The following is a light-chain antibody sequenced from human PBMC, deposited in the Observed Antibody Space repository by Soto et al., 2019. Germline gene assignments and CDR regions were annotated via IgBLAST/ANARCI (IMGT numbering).Light chain of an antibody. CDR2: GAS. Sequence: EIVLTQSPGTLSLSPGERATLSCRASQSVSSSYLAWYQQKPGQAPRLLIYGASSRATGIPDMFSGSGSGTDFTLTISRLEPEDFAVYYCQQYGSSPPRTFGQGTKVEIK. CDR3: QQYGSSPPRT. J-gene: IGKJ1*01. CDR1: QSVSSSY. V-gene: IGKV3-20*01.